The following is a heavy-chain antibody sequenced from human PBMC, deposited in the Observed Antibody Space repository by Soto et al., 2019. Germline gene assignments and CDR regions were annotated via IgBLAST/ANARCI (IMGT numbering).Heavy chain of an antibody. J-gene: IGHJ4*02. CDR2: ISAYNGNT. D-gene: IGHD6-25*01. Sequence: QVQLVQSGAEVKKPGASVKVSCKASGYTFANYGISWVRRAPGQGLEWMAWISAYNGNTNHAQKLQGRVTLTTDTSTSRAYFELSSLRSDDTAVYYCARDDRTAGHGSYAYFDYWGQGTLVTVSS. CDR1: GYTFANYG. CDR3: ARDDRTAGHGSYAYFDY. V-gene: IGHV1-18*01.